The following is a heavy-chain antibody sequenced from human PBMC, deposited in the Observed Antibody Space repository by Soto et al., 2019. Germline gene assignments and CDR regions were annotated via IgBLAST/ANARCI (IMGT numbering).Heavy chain of an antibody. V-gene: IGHV4-34*01. D-gene: IGHD3-3*01. Sequence: SETLSLTCAVYGGSFSGYYWSWIRQPPGKGLEWVGEIYHSGSTNYNPSLKSRVTISVDTSKNQFSLKLTSVTAADTAVYYCATYLKELRFLESFSSPYRALRTPVTGSS. CDR3: ATYLKELRFLESFSSPY. CDR2: IYHSGST. J-gene: IGHJ4*02. CDR1: GGSFSGYY.